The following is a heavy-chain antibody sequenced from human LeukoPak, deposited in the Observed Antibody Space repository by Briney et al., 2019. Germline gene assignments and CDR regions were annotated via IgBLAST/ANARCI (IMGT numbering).Heavy chain of an antibody. Sequence: GSLRLSCAGSGFTFNTYAMSWVRQAPGKGLEWVSGIIGGAGSTYYADSVKGRFTISGDNSKNTLFLQMNSLRAEDTAVYYCAHGAMYQLDYWGQGTLVTVSS. CDR2: IIGGAGST. CDR3: AHGAMYQLDY. J-gene: IGHJ4*02. D-gene: IGHD2-2*01. V-gene: IGHV3-23*01. CDR1: GFTFNTYA.